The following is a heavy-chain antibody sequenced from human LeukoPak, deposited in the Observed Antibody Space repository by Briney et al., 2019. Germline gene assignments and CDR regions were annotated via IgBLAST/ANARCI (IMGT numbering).Heavy chain of an antibody. CDR2: IYPGDSDT. CDR1: GYSFTSYW. Sequence: GESLKISCKGSGYSFTSYWIGWVRQMPGKGLEWMGIIYPGDSDTRYSPPFQGQVTISADKSISTAYLQWSSLKASDTAMYYCARLVRYDILTGSAPYYMDVWGKGTTVTVSS. J-gene: IGHJ6*03. V-gene: IGHV5-51*01. CDR3: ARLVRYDILTGSAPYYMDV. D-gene: IGHD3-9*01.